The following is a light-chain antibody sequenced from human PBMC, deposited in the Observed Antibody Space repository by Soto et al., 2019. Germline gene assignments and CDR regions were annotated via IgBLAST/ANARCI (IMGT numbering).Light chain of an antibody. V-gene: IGKV1-5*01. Sequence: DIQMTQSPSTLSASVGDRVPITCRASQSISSWLAWYQQKPGKAPKLLIYDAFSLESGVPSRFSGSGSWTEFTLNISSLQPDDFATYYCQQYNSYPWTFGQGTKVEIK. CDR1: QSISSW. J-gene: IGKJ1*01. CDR3: QQYNSYPWT. CDR2: DAF.